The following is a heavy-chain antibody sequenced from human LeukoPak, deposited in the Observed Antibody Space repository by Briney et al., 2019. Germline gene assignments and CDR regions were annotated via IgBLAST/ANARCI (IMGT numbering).Heavy chain of an antibody. V-gene: IGHV3-23*01. CDR2: ISGSGGST. D-gene: IGHD3-22*01. CDR3: AKIIGESYYYDSSGYYSNFDY. CDR1: GFTFSGYA. Sequence: GGSLRLSCAASGFTFSGYAMSWVRQAPGKGLEWVSAISGSGGSTYYADSVKGRFTISRDNSKNTLYLQMNSLRAEDTAVYYCAKIIGESYYYDSSGYYSNFDYWGQGTLVTVSS. J-gene: IGHJ4*02.